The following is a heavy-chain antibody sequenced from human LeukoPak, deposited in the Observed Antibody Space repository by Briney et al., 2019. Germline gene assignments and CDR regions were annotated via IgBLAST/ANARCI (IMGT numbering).Heavy chain of an antibody. V-gene: IGHV3-30*03. Sequence: GGSLRLSCAASGFTFSSYWMSWVRQAPGKGLEWVALISYDGRNKYYADSVKGRFTISRDSPNNTLYLQMNSLRAEDMAVYYCARDSGYDSWAFDIWGQGTMVTVSS. J-gene: IGHJ3*02. D-gene: IGHD5-12*01. CDR2: ISYDGRNK. CDR1: GFTFSSYW. CDR3: ARDSGYDSWAFDI.